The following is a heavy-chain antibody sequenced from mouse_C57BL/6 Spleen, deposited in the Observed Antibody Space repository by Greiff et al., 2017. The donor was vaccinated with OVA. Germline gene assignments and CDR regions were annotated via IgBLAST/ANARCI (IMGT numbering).Heavy chain of an antibody. CDR3: ARNYGGYFDY. D-gene: IGHD1-1*01. Sequence: VQLVESGAELVRPGTSVKVSCKASGYAFTNYLIEWVKQRPGQGLEWIGVINPGSGGTNYNEKFKGKATLTADKSSSTAYMQLSSLTSEDSAVYFCARNYGGYFDYWGQGTTLTVSS. V-gene: IGHV1-54*01. J-gene: IGHJ2*01. CDR1: GYAFTNYL. CDR2: INPGSGGT.